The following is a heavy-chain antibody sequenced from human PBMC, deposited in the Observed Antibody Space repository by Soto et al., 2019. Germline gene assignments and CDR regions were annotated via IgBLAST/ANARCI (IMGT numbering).Heavy chain of an antibody. J-gene: IGHJ3*02. D-gene: IGHD1-26*01. V-gene: IGHV1-18*04. CDR1: GYTFTSYG. CDR2: ISAYNGNT. CDR3: AVRRWVLGAFDI. Sequence: QVQLVQSGAEVKKPGASVKVSCKASGYTFTSYGISWVRQAPGQGLEWMGWISAYNGNTNYAQKLQGRVTMTTDTSTSTAYMELRSLRSDNRAVFYGAVRRWVLGAFDIWGQGTRVTVSS.